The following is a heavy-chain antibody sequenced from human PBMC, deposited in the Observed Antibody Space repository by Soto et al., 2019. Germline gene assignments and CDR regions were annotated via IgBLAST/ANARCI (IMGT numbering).Heavy chain of an antibody. Sequence: QVQLVESGGGLVQPGGSLRLSCAASGFTFSDYYMSWIRQAPGKGLEWVSYISSSGSTIYYADSVKGRFTISRDNAKNSLYLKMNSLRAEDTAVYYGAGEVVVAATVYDYWGQGTLVTVSS. CDR1: GFTFSDYY. V-gene: IGHV3-11*01. J-gene: IGHJ4*02. CDR2: ISSSGSTI. D-gene: IGHD2-15*01. CDR3: AGEVVVAATVYDY.